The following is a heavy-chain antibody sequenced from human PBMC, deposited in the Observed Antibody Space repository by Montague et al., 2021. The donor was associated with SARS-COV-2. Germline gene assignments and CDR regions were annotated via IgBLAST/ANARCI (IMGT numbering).Heavy chain of an antibody. CDR1: GFTFSSYW. V-gene: IGHV3-23*03. CDR3: AKDVWAAATEQAYYYYGMDV. Sequence: SLRRSCAASGFTFSSYWMSWARQAPGKGLEWVSVIYSGGSSTYYADSVKGRFTISRDNSKNTLYLQMNSLRAEDTAVYYCAKDVWAAATEQAYYYYGMDVWGQGTTVTVPS. D-gene: IGHD2-2*01. CDR2: IYSGGSST. J-gene: IGHJ6*02.